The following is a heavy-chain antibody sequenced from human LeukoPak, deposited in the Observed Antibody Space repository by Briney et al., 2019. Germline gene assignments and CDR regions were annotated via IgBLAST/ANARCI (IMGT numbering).Heavy chain of an antibody. CDR2: IYSSGST. Sequence: SETLSLTCTVSGGSITGSHWSWLRQSAGKGLEWIGRIYSSGSTNYNPSLQSRVTISLDTSKKQFSLRLSSVTAADTAVYYCARERVGGNYADYWGQGILVTVSS. D-gene: IGHD4-23*01. CDR3: ARERVGGNYADY. V-gene: IGHV4-4*07. CDR1: GGSITGSH. J-gene: IGHJ4*02.